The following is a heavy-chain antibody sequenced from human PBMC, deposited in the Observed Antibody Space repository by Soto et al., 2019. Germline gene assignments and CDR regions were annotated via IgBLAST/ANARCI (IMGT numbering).Heavy chain of an antibody. Sequence: GGSLRLSCAASGFTFSSYGMHWVRQAPGKGLEWVAVISYDGSNKYYADSVKGRFTISRDNSKNTLYLQMNSLRAEDTAVYYCAKDFSRITMVRGVIINDAFDIWGQGTMVTVSS. CDR3: AKDFSRITMVRGVIINDAFDI. CDR1: GFTFSSYG. CDR2: ISYDGSNK. J-gene: IGHJ3*02. D-gene: IGHD3-10*01. V-gene: IGHV3-30*18.